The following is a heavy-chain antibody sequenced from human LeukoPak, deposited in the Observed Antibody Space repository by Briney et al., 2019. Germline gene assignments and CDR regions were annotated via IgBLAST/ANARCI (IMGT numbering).Heavy chain of an antibody. J-gene: IGHJ4*02. D-gene: IGHD3-22*01. Sequence: AGGSLRLSCAASGFTFSDHYMDWVRQAPGKGLEWVGRTRNKANSYTTEYAASVKGRFTISRDDSKNSLYLQMNSLKTEDTAVYYCAITGYYYDSSGYWASVDYWGQGTLVTVSS. CDR1: GFTFSDHY. CDR2: TRNKANSYTT. CDR3: AITGYYYDSSGYWASVDY. V-gene: IGHV3-72*01.